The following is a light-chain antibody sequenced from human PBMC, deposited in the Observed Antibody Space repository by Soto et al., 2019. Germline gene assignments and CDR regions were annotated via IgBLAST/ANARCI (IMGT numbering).Light chain of an antibody. V-gene: IGKV3-11*01. CDR2: DAS. CDR3: QQRSNWPPT. CDR1: QSVSSY. J-gene: IGKJ1*01. Sequence: EIVLTQSPATLSLSPGERATLSCRASQSVSSYLAWYQQKPGQAPRLLIYDASNSATGIPARFSGSGSVTDFTLTISSLEPADFAVYYCQQRSNWPPTVGQGTKVEIK.